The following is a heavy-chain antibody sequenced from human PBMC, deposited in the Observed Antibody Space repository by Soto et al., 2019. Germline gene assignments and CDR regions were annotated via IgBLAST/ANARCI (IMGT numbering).Heavy chain of an antibody. D-gene: IGHD3-16*01. V-gene: IGHV3-33*01. J-gene: IGHJ3*02. CDR3: GRAPGEVGGVTPKRGDAFDI. Sequence: GGSLRLSCAAAGFHFINYGMQWVRKAPGKGLEWVAVIWYDGSNKFYADSVKGRFTISRDNSKNTLYLQMNSLRAEDTAVYYYGRAPGEVGGVTPKRGDAFDIGGQGKRVPVSS. CDR2: IWYDGSNK. CDR1: GFHFINYG.